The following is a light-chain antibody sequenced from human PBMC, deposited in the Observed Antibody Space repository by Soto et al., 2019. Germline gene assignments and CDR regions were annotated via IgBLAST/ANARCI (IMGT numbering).Light chain of an antibody. CDR3: QQHNNWPRFT. J-gene: IGKJ2*01. V-gene: IGKV3-15*01. Sequence: EIVMTQSPATLSLSPGERATLSCRASQSVSSNLAWYQQKPGQAPRLLIYGASNRATGIPARFSGGGSGTEFTLTISSLQSEDFAVYYCQQHNNWPRFTFGQGTKLEIK. CDR1: QSVSSN. CDR2: GAS.